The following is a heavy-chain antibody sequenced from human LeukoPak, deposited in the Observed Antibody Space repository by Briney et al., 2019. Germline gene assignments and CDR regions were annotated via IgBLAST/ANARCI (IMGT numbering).Heavy chain of an antibody. CDR1: GGSIGSYY. V-gene: IGHV4-59*01. CDR3: ARWEQLAFDAFDI. J-gene: IGHJ3*02. D-gene: IGHD6-6*01. CDR2: IYYSGST. Sequence: SETLSLTCTVSGGSIGSYYWSWIRQPPGKGLEWIGYIYYSGSTNYNPSLKSRVTISVDTSKNQFSLKLSSVTAADTAVYYCARWEQLAFDAFDIWGQGTMVTVSS.